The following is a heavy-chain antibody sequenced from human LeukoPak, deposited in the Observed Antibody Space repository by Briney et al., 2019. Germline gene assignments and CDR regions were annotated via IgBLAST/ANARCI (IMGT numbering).Heavy chain of an antibody. Sequence: GGSLRLSCAASGFTFSSYWMSWVRQAPGKGLEWVANIKQDGSEKHYVDSVKGRFTISRDNAKNSLYLQMNSLRAEDTAVYYCARKGDYGDWSNWFDPWGQGTLVTVSS. V-gene: IGHV3-7*01. CDR2: IKQDGSEK. CDR3: ARKGDYGDWSNWFDP. CDR1: GFTFSSYW. J-gene: IGHJ5*02. D-gene: IGHD4-17*01.